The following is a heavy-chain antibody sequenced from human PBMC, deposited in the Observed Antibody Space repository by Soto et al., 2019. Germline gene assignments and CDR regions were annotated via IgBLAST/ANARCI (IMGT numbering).Heavy chain of an antibody. J-gene: IGHJ4*02. CDR3: ARGPYGWYGFDY. Sequence: EVQVVESGGGLVQPGGSLRLSCADSGFTFTTNWLHWVRQAPGKGLVWVSRISSDESTTDYADSVKGRFTISRDNAKNVLYLLMTSLSAGDTAVYYCARGPYGWYGFDYWGQGILVTVSS. D-gene: IGHD6-19*01. CDR1: GFTFTTNW. CDR2: ISSDESTT. V-gene: IGHV3-74*01.